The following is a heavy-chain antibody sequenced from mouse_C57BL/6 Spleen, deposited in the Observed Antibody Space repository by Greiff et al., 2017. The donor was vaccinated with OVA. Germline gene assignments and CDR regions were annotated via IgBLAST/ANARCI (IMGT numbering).Heavy chain of an antibody. CDR3: ARHGGYYVSSYWYFDV. Sequence: EVKLMESGGDLVKPGGSLKLSCAASGFTFSSYGMSWVRQTPDKRLEWVATISSGGSYTYYPDSVKGRFTISRDNAKNTLYLQMSSLKSEDTAMYYCARHGGYYVSSYWYFDVWGTGTTVTVSS. J-gene: IGHJ1*03. V-gene: IGHV5-6*01. CDR2: ISSGGSYT. D-gene: IGHD1-1*01. CDR1: GFTFSSYG.